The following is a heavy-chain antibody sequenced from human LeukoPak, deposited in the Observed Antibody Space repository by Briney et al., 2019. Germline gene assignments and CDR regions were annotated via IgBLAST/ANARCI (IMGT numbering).Heavy chain of an antibody. CDR2: IKQDRSEK. CDR3: ARLGWIQLWFPVYYFDY. V-gene: IGHV3-7*03. Sequence: GGSLRLSCAASGFTFSSYWMSWVRQAPGKGLEWVANIKQDRSEKYYVDSVKGRFTISRDNAKNSLYLQMNSLRAEDTAVYYCARLGWIQLWFPVYYFDYWGQGTLVTVSS. J-gene: IGHJ4*02. CDR1: GFTFSSYW. D-gene: IGHD5-18*01.